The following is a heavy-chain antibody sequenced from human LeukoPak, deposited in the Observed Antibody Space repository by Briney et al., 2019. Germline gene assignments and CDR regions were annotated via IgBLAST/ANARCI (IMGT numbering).Heavy chain of an antibody. CDR3: ARDPYSSSEGYFDY. D-gene: IGHD6-13*01. J-gene: IGHJ4*02. V-gene: IGHV3-33*01. CDR2: VWYDGSND. Sequence: GTSLRLSCEASGFPFRSYAMHWVRQDPGKGLEWVGVVWYDGSNDHYADSVKGRFTISRDNSKNTLYLQMNSLRAEDTAVYYCARDPYSSSEGYFDYWGQGTLVTVSS. CDR1: GFPFRSYA.